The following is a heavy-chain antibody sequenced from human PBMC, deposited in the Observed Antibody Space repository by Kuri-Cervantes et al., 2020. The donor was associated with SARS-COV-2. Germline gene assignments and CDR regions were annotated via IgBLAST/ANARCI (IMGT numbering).Heavy chain of an antibody. CDR1: GFTFSSYG. CDR2: IRYDGSNK. V-gene: IGHV3-30*02. J-gene: IGHJ4*02. D-gene: IGHD4-17*01. Sequence: GESLKISCAASGFTFSSYGMHWVRQAPGKGLEWVAFIRYDGSNKYYADSVKGRFTISRDNSENTLYLQMNSLRPEDTALYYCARESYGDWDYWGQGTLVT. CDR3: ARESYGDWDY.